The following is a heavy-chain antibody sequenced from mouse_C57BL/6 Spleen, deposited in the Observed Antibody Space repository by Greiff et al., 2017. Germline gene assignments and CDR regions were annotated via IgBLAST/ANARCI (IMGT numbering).Heavy chain of an antibody. J-gene: IGHJ4*01. Sequence: QVQLQQSGAELARPGASVKLSCKASGYTFTSYGISWVKQRTGQGLEWIGEIYPRSGNTYYNEKFKGKATLTADKSSSTAYMELRSLTSEDSAVYFCARNAVYYDYLYAMDYWGQGTSVTVSS. D-gene: IGHD2-4*01. V-gene: IGHV1-81*01. CDR3: ARNAVYYDYLYAMDY. CDR1: GYTFTSYG. CDR2: IYPRSGNT.